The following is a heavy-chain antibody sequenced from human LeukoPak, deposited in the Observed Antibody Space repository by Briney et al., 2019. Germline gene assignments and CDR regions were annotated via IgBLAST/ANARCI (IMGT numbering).Heavy chain of an antibody. J-gene: IGHJ4*02. CDR1: GFTFSSYG. CDR3: ARDRLSGSYPDY. CDR2: IWYDGSNK. D-gene: IGHD1-26*01. V-gene: IGHV3-33*01. Sequence: PGGSLRLSCAASGFTFSSYGMHWVRQAPGKGLEWVAVIWYDGSNKYYADSVKGRFTISRGNSKNTLYLQMNSLRAEDTAVYYCARDRLSGSYPDYWGQGTLVTVSS.